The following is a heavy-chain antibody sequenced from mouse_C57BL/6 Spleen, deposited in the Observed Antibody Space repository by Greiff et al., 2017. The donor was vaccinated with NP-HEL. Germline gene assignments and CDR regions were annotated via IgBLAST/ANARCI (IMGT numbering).Heavy chain of an antibody. D-gene: IGHD3-2*02. CDR2: IYPRSGNT. CDR1: GYTFTSYG. CDR3: ASGGYTRY. Sequence: QVHVKQSGAELARPGASVKLSCKASGYTFTSYGISWVKQRTGQGLEWIGEIYPRSGNTYYNEKFKGKATLTADKSSSTAYMELRSLTSEDSAVYFCASGGYTRYWGQGTLVTVSA. V-gene: IGHV1-81*01. J-gene: IGHJ3*01.